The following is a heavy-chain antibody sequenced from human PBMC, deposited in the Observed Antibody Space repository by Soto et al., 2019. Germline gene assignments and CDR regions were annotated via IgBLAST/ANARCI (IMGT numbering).Heavy chain of an antibody. CDR1: GYSFSTYA. J-gene: IGHJ5*02. CDR2: ISAGGGSP. V-gene: IGHV3-23*01. Sequence: EVQLLESGGGLVQPGGSLRLSCAASGYSFSTYAMSWVRQAPGKGLEWVSGISAGGGSPFIADSVKGRFIISRDNAKDTLYLQMNSLTGEDTASYYCVTPAAYQLVSWFDPWGQGTLVTVSS. D-gene: IGHD2-2*01. CDR3: VTPAAYQLVSWFDP.